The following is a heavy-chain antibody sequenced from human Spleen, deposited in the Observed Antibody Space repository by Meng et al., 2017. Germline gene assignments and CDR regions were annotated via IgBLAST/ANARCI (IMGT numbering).Heavy chain of an antibody. CDR1: GFSVTTSVMG. D-gene: IGHD3-22*01. V-gene: IGHV2-5*02. Sequence: QITLAESGSTLVKPTQTLPLTCSFSGFSVTTSVMGVGWIRQPPGKALEWLGLIYWDDDVRYRPSLKDRLIITKDPSKSQVVLIMTNMDPVDTATYYCAHRRPSLGYSHYYDSSGYYDHWGHGTLVTVSS. CDR2: IYWDDDV. J-gene: IGHJ5*02. CDR3: AHRRPSLGYSHYYDSSGYYDH.